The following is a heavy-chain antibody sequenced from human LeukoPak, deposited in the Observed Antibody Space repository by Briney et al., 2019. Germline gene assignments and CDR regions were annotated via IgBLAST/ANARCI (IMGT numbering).Heavy chain of an antibody. J-gene: IGHJ6*02. CDR3: ARDYQYGLDV. V-gene: IGHV3-74*01. CDR1: GFNFKNYW. Sequence: GGSLRLSCAASGFNFKNYWMHWVRQAPGKGLEWVSRIINDGSSTTYADSVRGRFIISRDNAKNTLSLQMNSLRAEDTAVYYCARDYQYGLDVWGQGTTVTVSS. CDR2: IINDGSST.